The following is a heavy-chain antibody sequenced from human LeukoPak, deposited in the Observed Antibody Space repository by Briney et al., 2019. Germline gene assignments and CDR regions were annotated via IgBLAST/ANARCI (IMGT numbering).Heavy chain of an antibody. CDR3: ARDATPYSSDWYYDAFDI. Sequence: QPGGSLRLSCAASGFIFSSYWMTWVRQAPGKGLEWVANIKKDGSKENYVDSVKGRFTISRDNAENSLYLQMNSLRAEDTAVYYCARDATPYSSDWYYDAFDIGGPGTMVTVSS. D-gene: IGHD6-19*01. J-gene: IGHJ3*02. CDR2: IKKDGSKE. CDR1: GFIFSSYW. V-gene: IGHV3-7*01.